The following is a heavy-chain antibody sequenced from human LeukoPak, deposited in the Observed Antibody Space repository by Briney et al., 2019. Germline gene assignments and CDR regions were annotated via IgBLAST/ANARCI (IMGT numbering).Heavy chain of an antibody. Sequence: PGRSLRLSCAASGFTFSSYSMHWVRQAPSKGLEWVAVISYDGNNEHYADSVKGRFTISRDNPWNTLYLRMNSLRPEDTAVYYCARGGVQRLTTAHGYWGQGTLVTVSS. V-gene: IGHV3-30-3*01. CDR3: ARGGVQRLTTAHGY. D-gene: IGHD6-13*01. CDR2: ISYDGNNE. J-gene: IGHJ1*01. CDR1: GFTFSSYS.